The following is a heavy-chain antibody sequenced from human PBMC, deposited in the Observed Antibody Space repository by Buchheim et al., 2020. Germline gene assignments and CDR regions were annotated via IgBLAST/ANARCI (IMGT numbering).Heavy chain of an antibody. D-gene: IGHD6-19*01. CDR3: ARDHSSCWPYPFYYDYYGMDV. J-gene: IGHJ6*02. CDR1: GVSISSSNW. V-gene: IGHV4-4*02. Sequence: QVQLQESGPGLVAPSGTLSLTCAVSGVSISSSNWWSWVRQPPGEGLEWIGRIYTSGSTNYNPSLKSRVTMSVDTSKNPFSLKLSSVTAADTAVYYCARDHSSCWPYPFYYDYYGMDVWGQGTT. CDR2: IYTSGST.